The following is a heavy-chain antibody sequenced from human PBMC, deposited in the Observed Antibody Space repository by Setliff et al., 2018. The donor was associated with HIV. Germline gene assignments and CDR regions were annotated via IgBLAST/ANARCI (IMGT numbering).Heavy chain of an antibody. V-gene: IGHV3-7*03. D-gene: IGHD6-19*01. CDR1: GFTLRTYW. CDR3: GKGQRADPMAVEH. Sequence: LRLSCAASGFTLRTYWMSWVRQAPGKGLEWVANIKHDGSEKFCVDSVRGRFTISRDNSKNTLYLQMNSLRPEDTAIYYCGKGQRADPMAVEHWGQGTLVTVSS. CDR2: IKHDGSEK. J-gene: IGHJ4*02.